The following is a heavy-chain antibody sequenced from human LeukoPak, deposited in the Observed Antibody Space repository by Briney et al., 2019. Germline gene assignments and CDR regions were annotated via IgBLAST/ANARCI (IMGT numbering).Heavy chain of an antibody. V-gene: IGHV3-66*01. J-gene: IGHJ4*02. D-gene: IGHD3-10*01. CDR2: VYSGGST. CDR3: ARGPGSGSYSKGYFDY. CDR1: GFTVSSNY. Sequence: PGGSLRLSCAASGFTVSSNYMSWVRQAPGKGLEWVSVVYSGGSTYYADSVKGRFTISRDNSKSTLYLQMNSLRAKDTAVYYCARGPGSGSYSKGYFDYWGQGTLVTVSS.